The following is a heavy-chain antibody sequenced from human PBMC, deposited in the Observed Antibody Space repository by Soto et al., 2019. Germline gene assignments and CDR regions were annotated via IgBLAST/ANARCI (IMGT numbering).Heavy chain of an antibody. CDR1: GFTFSSYA. D-gene: IGHD6-19*01. V-gene: IGHV3-30-3*01. CDR3: AREGIAVAGTEVDY. CDR2: ISYDGSNK. Sequence: HVQLVESGGGVVQPGRSLRLSCAASGFTFSSYAMHWVRQAPGKGLEWVAVISYDGSNKYYADSVKGRFTISRDNSKNTLYLQMNSLRAEDTAVYYCAREGIAVAGTEVDYWGQGTLVTVSS. J-gene: IGHJ4*02.